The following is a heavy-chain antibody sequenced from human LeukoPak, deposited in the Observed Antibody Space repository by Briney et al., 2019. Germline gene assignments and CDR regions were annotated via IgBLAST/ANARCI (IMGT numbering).Heavy chain of an antibody. V-gene: IGHV3-23*01. CDR1: GFSFTTYE. J-gene: IGHJ4*02. CDR3: AKSLGSVVVTANDY. D-gene: IGHD2-21*02. CDR2: ISGSGGST. Sequence: GGSLRLSCAASGFSFTTYEMNWVRQAPGKGLEWLSAISGSGGSTYYADSVKGRFTISRDNSKNTLYLQVNSLRAEDTAVYYCAKSLGSVVVTANDYWGQGTLVTVSS.